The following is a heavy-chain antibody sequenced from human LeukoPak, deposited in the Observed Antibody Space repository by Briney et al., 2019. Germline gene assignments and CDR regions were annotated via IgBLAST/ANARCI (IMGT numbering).Heavy chain of an antibody. D-gene: IGHD5-24*01. J-gene: IGHJ3*01. CDR3: ASYREAYDLYPHGLEV. CDR1: GASVSTTAYF. Sequence: SETLSLTCGVSGASVSTTAYFRNWIRQPAGEGLEWIGRIYASGNTHYNPSLKSRVTMSLDTSKNQLSLTMNSVTAADSAVYFCASYREAYDLYPHGLEVRGPGTVVTVSS. CDR2: IYASGNT. V-gene: IGHV4-61*02.